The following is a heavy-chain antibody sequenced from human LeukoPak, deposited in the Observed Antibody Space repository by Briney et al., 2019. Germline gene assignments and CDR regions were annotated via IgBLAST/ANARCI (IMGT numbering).Heavy chain of an antibody. J-gene: IGHJ3*02. CDR2: TYYRSKWYN. CDR1: GDSVSSNSAA. Sequence: SQTLSLTCAISGDSVSSNSAAWNWIRQSPSRGLEWLGRTYYRSKWYNDYAASVKSRITINPDTSKNQFSLQLNSVTPEDTAVYYCARGNPPPLYYYDSSGYYGALNRAERIDAFDIWGQGTMVTVSS. D-gene: IGHD3-22*01. CDR3: ARGNPPPLYYYDSSGYYGALNRAERIDAFDI. V-gene: IGHV6-1*01.